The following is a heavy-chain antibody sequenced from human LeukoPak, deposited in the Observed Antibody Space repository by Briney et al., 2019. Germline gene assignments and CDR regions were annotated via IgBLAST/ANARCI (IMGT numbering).Heavy chain of an antibody. CDR2: IYFDGTT. CDR1: GASISGSGYY. V-gene: IGHV4-39*07. Sequence: PSETLSLTCNVSGASISGSGYYWGWVRQPPGNGLEWIGSIYFDGTTYYNPSLKSRVTISVDTSKNQFSLRLGSVTAADTAVYYCARGGYSYGLIWGQGTLVTVSS. J-gene: IGHJ4*02. D-gene: IGHD5-18*01. CDR3: ARGGYSYGLI.